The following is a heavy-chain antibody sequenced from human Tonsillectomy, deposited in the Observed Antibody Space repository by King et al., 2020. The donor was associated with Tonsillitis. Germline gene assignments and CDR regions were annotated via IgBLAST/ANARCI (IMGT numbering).Heavy chain of an antibody. Sequence: QLVQSGAEVRKPGESLTISCKGSGYNFPSYWIGWVRQVPGKGLEWMGLIYPGDSDTRYSPSFQGQVTISADKSSSIAYLQWSSLRASDTAIYYCARSGGPRYGRHYYNMDLWGQGTTVTVSS. CDR2: IYPGDSDT. J-gene: IGHJ6*02. CDR1: GYNFPSYW. CDR3: ARSGGPRYGRHYYNMDL. D-gene: IGHD5-18*01. V-gene: IGHV5-51*01.